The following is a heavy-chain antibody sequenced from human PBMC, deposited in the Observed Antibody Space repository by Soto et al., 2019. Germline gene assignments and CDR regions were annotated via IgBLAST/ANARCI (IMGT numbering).Heavy chain of an antibody. V-gene: IGHV4-4*07. Sequence: SETLSLTCTVSGGSISSYYWSWIRQPAGKGLEWIGRIYTSGSTNYNPSLKSRVTMSVDTSKNQFSLKLSSVTAADTAVYYCASQGLAVAGTPVFDYWGQGTLVTVSS. CDR1: GGSISSYY. CDR3: ASQGLAVAGTPVFDY. J-gene: IGHJ4*02. D-gene: IGHD6-19*01. CDR2: IYTSGST.